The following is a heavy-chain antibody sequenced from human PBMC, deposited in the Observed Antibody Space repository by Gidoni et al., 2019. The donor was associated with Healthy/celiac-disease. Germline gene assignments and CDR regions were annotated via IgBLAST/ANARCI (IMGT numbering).Heavy chain of an antibody. CDR3: ARLGNNTVTTASHYGMDV. Sequence: QVQLVESGGGVVQPGRSLRLSCAASGFTFSSYARHWVRQAPGKGLEWVAVISYDGSNKYYADSVKGRFTISRDNSKNTLYLQMNSLRAEDTAVYYCARLGNNTVTTASHYGMDVWGQGTTVTVSS. V-gene: IGHV3-30-3*01. CDR1: GFTFSSYA. CDR2: ISYDGSNK. D-gene: IGHD4-17*01. J-gene: IGHJ6*02.